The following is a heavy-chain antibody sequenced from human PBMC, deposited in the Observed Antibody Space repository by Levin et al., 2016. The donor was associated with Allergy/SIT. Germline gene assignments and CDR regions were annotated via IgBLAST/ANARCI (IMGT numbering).Heavy chain of an antibody. CDR3: ARGAGMGYCSGGSCYALRRDWFDP. CDR2: IYSGGST. Sequence: WIRQPPGKGLEWVSVIYSGGSTYYADSVKGRFTISRDNSKNTLYLQMNSLRAEDTAVYYCARGAGMGYCSGGSCYALRRDWFDPWGQGTLVTVSS. V-gene: IGHV3-53*01. J-gene: IGHJ5*02. D-gene: IGHD2-15*01.